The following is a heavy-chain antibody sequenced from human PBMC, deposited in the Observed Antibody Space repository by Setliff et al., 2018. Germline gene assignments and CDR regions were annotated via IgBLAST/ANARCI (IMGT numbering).Heavy chain of an antibody. CDR1: GYTLSKYY. Sequence: SVKVSCKASGYTLSKYYMHWVRQAPGQGLEWMGGTIPIFGSTNYAQKFQDRVTIITDESTSTAYMELSSLRTEDTAVYYCAREGVDTRSSTDYRYYMDVWGKGTTVTVSS. CDR3: AREGVDTRSSTDYRYYMDV. J-gene: IGHJ6*03. V-gene: IGHV1-69*05. CDR2: TIPIFGST. D-gene: IGHD5-18*01.